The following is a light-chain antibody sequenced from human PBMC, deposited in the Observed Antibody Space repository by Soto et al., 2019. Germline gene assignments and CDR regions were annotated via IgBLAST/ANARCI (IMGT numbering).Light chain of an antibody. V-gene: IGLV2-14*01. CDR3: LSYTVSRSYV. CDR1: SSDIGTYDH. CDR2: SVS. J-gene: IGLJ1*01. Sequence: QSALTQPASVSGSPGQSITISCSGTSSDIGTYDHVAWFQQFPGKTPKLMIYSVSNRPSGVSYRFSGSKSGNTASLTISGLQSEDEADYYCLSYTVSRSYVFGTGTKVTVL.